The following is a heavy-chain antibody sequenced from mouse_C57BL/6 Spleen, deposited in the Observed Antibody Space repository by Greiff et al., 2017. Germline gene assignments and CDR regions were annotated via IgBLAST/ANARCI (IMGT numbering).Heavy chain of an antibody. CDR1: GFTFSNYW. D-gene: IGHD2-5*01. J-gene: IGHJ4*01. CDR2: ISLNSDNYAS. Sequence: DVMLVESGGGLVQPGGSMKLSCVASGFTFSNYWMHWVRQSPEKGLEWVAQISLNSDNYASHYAVSVKRRFTISRADSNSSVHLRMNNLRAEDTGIYYCADYYSNSYAMDYWGQGTSVTVSS. CDR3: ADYYSNSYAMDY. V-gene: IGHV6-3*01.